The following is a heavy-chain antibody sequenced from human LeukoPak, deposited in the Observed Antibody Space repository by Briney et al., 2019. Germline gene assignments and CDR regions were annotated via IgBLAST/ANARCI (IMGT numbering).Heavy chain of an antibody. CDR1: GYSFTSYW. J-gene: IGHJ5*02. D-gene: IGHD2-15*01. CDR3: ARQDCSGGSCFLKTNCFDP. Sequence: GESLKISCKGSGYSFTSYWIGWVRQMPGKGLEWMGIIYPGDSDTRYSPSFQGQVTISADKSISTAYLQWSSLKASDTAMYYCARQDCSGGSCFLKTNCFDPWGQGTLVTVSS. V-gene: IGHV5-51*01. CDR2: IYPGDSDT.